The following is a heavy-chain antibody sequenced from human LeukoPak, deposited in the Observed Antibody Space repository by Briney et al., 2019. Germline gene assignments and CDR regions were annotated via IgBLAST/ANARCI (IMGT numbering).Heavy chain of an antibody. CDR2: IIPIFGTA. D-gene: IGHD4-17*01. CDR1: GGTFSSYA. J-gene: IGHJ4*02. Sequence: GASAKVSCKASGGTFSSYAISWVRQAPGQGLEWMGGIIPIFGTATYAQKFQGRVTITAGESTSTAYMELSSLRSEDTAVYYCARAPYHDYGDYGFFDYWGQGTLVTVSS. V-gene: IGHV1-69*13. CDR3: ARAPYHDYGDYGFFDY.